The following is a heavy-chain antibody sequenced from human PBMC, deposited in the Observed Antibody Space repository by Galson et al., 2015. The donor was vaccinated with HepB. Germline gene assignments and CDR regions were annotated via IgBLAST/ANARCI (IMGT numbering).Heavy chain of an antibody. Sequence: SETLSLTCAVYGGSFSGYYWSWIRQPPGKGLEWIGEINHSGSTNYNPSLKSRVTISVDTSKNQFSLKLSSVTAADTAVYYCARRRGSGSYWDPDRDRRFDYWGQGTLVTVSS. J-gene: IGHJ4*02. CDR1: GGSFSGYY. CDR3: ARRRGSGSYWDPDRDRRFDY. CDR2: INHSGST. D-gene: IGHD3-10*01. V-gene: IGHV4-34*01.